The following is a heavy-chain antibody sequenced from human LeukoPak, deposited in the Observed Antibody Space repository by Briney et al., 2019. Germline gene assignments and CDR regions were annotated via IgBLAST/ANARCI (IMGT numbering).Heavy chain of an antibody. CDR3: AKAAQVAGRPNLGGHFDY. Sequence: GGSLRLSCAASGFTFSSYAMSWVRQAPGKGLEWVSAISGSGGSTYYAESVKGRFTISRDNNKNTLYLQMNSLRAEDTAVYYCAKAAQVAGRPNLGGHFDYWGQGTLVTVSS. CDR1: GFTFSSYA. CDR2: ISGSGGST. D-gene: IGHD6-6*01. J-gene: IGHJ4*02. V-gene: IGHV3-23*01.